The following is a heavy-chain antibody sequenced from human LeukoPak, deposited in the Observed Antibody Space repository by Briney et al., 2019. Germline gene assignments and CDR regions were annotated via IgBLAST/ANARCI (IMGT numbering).Heavy chain of an antibody. J-gene: IGHJ4*02. CDR1: GFTFSSYG. D-gene: IGHD5-12*01. CDR2: ISYDGSNK. V-gene: IGHV3-30*18. CDR3: AKDRADIVATYFDY. Sequence: GGSLRLSCAASGFTFSSYGMHWVRQAPGKGLEWVAVISYDGSNKYYADSVKGRFTISRVNSKNTLYLQMNSLRAEDTAVYYCAKDRADIVATYFDYWGQGTLVTVSS.